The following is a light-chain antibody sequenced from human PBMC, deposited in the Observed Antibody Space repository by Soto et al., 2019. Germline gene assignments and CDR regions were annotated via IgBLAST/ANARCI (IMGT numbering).Light chain of an antibody. CDR3: QHYYSWPWT. V-gene: IGKV3-15*01. CDR1: QSLSSD. CDR2: GAS. J-gene: IGKJ1*01. Sequence: EIVMTQSPDTLSVSPGERATLSCRASQSLSSDLAWYQQKPGQAPRLLIYGASTRATGIPARFMGSGSGTEFTLTITSLQSEDSAIYFCQHYYSWPWTFGQGTKV.